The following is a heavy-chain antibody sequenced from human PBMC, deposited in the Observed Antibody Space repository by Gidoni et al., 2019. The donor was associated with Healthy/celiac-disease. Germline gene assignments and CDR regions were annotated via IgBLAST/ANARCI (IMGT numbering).Heavy chain of an antibody. CDR2: ISSSSSYI. J-gene: IGHJ6*02. CDR3: ASGITGTNSYYYGMDV. CDR1: GFPFSSYS. Sequence: EVQLVESGGGLVKPGGSLRLSCAASGFPFSSYSMNWVRQAPGKGLEWVSSISSSSSYIYYADSVKGRFTISRDNAKNSLYLQMNSLRAEDTAVYYCASGITGTNSYYYGMDVWGQGTTVTVSS. D-gene: IGHD1-7*01. V-gene: IGHV3-21*01.